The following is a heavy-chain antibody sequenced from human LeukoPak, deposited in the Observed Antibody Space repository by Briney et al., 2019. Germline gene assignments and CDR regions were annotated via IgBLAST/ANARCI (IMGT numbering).Heavy chain of an antibody. J-gene: IGHJ3*02. Sequence: SETLSLTCTVSGGSISSGDYYWSWIRQPPGKGLEWIGYIYYSGSTYYNPSLKSRVTISVDTSKNQFSLKLSSVTAADTAVYYCARAGGSYLIDAFDIWGQGTMVTVSS. CDR2: IYYSGST. D-gene: IGHD1-26*01. V-gene: IGHV4-30-4*01. CDR1: GGSISSGDYY. CDR3: ARAGGSYLIDAFDI.